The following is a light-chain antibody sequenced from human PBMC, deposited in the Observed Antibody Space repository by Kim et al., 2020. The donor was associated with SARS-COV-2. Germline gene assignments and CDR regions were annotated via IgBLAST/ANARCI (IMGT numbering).Light chain of an antibody. CDR1: SASVGRHF. V-gene: IGLV1-44*01. J-gene: IGLJ3*02. CDR2: NDN. Sequence: GQTLTSSCSGSSASVGRHFVNWYQQLPGTAPKVVIYNDNQRPSGVPDRFSGSRSGTSASLAISGLQSEDEADYYCATWDVTLNGWVFGGGTQLTVL. CDR3: ATWDVTLNGWV.